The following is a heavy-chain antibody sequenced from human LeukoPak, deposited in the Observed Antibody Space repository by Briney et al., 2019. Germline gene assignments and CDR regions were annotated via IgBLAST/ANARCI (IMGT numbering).Heavy chain of an antibody. CDR1: GFTFSSYA. Sequence: PGGSLRLSCAASGFTFSSYAMGWVRQAPGKGLEWVSAISGSGASTYYADSVKGRFSISRDNSKNTLYLQVNSLRAEDTAVYYCAKESNYDFWSGYFAWGQGTLVTVSS. D-gene: IGHD3-3*01. CDR3: AKESNYDFWSGYFA. J-gene: IGHJ5*02. CDR2: ISGSGAST. V-gene: IGHV3-23*01.